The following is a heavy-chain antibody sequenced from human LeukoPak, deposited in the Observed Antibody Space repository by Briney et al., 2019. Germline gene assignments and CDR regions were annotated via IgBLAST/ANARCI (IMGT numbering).Heavy chain of an antibody. D-gene: IGHD2-2*01. J-gene: IGHJ4*02. CDR2: INHSGST. V-gene: IGHV4-34*01. CDR1: GGSFSGYY. Sequence: KPSETLSLTCAVYGGSFSGYYWSWIRQPPGKGLEWIGEINHSGSTNYNPSLKSRVTISVDTSKNQFSLKLSSVTAADTAVYYCARLAWEVPAARVGDAKSYYFDYWGQGTLVTVSS. CDR3: ARLAWEVPAARVGDAKSYYFDY.